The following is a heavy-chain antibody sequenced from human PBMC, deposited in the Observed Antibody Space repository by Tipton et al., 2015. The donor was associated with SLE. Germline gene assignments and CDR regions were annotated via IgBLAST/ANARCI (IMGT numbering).Heavy chain of an antibody. CDR2: ISQNGDET. Sequence: SLRLSCAASGFNFRGYWMTWVRQAPGKGPEWLADISQNGDETRYVDSVRGRFTVSRNNAGKSLYLQMNSLRAEDTALYYCARDNWGRPVDVDGFDIWGQGTMVAVSS. D-gene: IGHD7-27*01. CDR1: GFNFRGYW. V-gene: IGHV3-7*01. CDR3: ARDNWGRPVDVDGFDI. J-gene: IGHJ3*02.